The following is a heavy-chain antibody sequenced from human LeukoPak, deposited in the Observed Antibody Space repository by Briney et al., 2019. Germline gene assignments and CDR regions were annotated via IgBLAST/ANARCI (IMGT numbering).Heavy chain of an antibody. CDR1: GFTFSSYA. D-gene: IGHD6-13*01. V-gene: IGHV3-23*01. J-gene: IGHJ3*02. CDR2: IRGSGGST. CDR3: AKDRNRATAGLEAFDI. Sequence: GGSLRLSCAASGFTFSSYAMSWVRQAPGKGLEWVSVIRGSGGSTLYADSVKGRFTISRDNSKNTLYLQMNSLRAEDTAVYYFAKDRNRATAGLEAFDIWGQGTMVTVSS.